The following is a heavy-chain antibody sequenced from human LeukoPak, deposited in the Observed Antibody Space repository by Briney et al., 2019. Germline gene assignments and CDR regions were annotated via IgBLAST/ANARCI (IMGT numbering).Heavy chain of an antibody. CDR3: ASGTQYCSSTSSRHVYYYYYGMDV. CDR2: IYSGGST. CDR1: GFTVSSNY. J-gene: IGHJ6*02. D-gene: IGHD2-2*01. V-gene: IGHV3-66*02. Sequence: PGGSLRLSCAASGFTVSSNYMSWVRQAPGKGLEWVSVIYSGGSTYYADSVKGRFTISRDNSKNTLYLQMNSLRAEDTAVYYCASGTQYCSSTSSRHVYYYYYGMDVWGQGTTVTVSS.